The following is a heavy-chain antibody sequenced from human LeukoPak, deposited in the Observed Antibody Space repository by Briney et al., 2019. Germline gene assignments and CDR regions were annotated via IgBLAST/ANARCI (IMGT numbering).Heavy chain of an antibody. CDR1: GGSISSSSAY. D-gene: IGHD5-18*01. J-gene: IGHJ4*02. Sequence: SETLSLTCTVSGGSISSSSAYWGWVRQPPGKGLGWIGSIYYSKTTYYTPSLKSRVTISADTSKNHSSLTLGSVSATDTAVYYCVSPRGFSYGYFDYWGQGTLVTVSS. CDR3: VSPRGFSYGYFDY. V-gene: IGHV4-39*02. CDR2: IYYSKTT.